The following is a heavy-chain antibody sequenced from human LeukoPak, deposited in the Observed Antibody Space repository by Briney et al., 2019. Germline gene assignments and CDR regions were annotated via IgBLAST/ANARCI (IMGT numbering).Heavy chain of an antibody. D-gene: IGHD1-26*01. V-gene: IGHV4-4*09. J-gene: IGHJ6*04. CDR2: IYTSGST. Sequence: PSETLSLTCTVSGASISSHYWSWIRQPPGKGLEWIGYIYTSGSTNYNPSLKGRVTISVDTSKNQFSLKLSSVTPADTAVYYCARLGGTYPGMDVWGKGPRSPSPQ. CDR3: ARLGGTYPGMDV. CDR1: GASISSHY.